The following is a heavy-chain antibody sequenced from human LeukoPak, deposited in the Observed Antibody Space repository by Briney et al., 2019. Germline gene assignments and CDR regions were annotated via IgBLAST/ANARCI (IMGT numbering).Heavy chain of an antibody. CDR3: AREPSGWRSRPVDY. Sequence: GGSLRPSCAASGFTFSSYAMHWVRQAPGTGLEWVAVISYDGSNKYYADSMKGRFTISRDNSKNTLYLQMNSLRAEDTAVYYCAREPSGWRSRPVDYWGQGTLVTVSS. CDR2: ISYDGSNK. J-gene: IGHJ4*02. D-gene: IGHD6-19*01. V-gene: IGHV3-30-3*01. CDR1: GFTFSSYA.